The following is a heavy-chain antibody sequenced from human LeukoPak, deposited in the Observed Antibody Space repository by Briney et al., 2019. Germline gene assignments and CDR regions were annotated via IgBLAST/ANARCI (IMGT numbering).Heavy chain of an antibody. CDR2: IWYDGSNK. D-gene: IGHD5-12*01. J-gene: IGHJ6*02. V-gene: IGHV3-33*01. Sequence: GGSLRLSCAASGFTFSSYGMHWVRQAPGKGLEWVAVIWYDGSNKYYADSVKGRFTISRDNSKNTLYLQMNSLRAEDTAVYYCARYRLEDGYNFYYYYYYGMDVWGQGTTVTVSS. CDR1: GFTFSSYG. CDR3: ARYRLEDGYNFYYYYYYGMDV.